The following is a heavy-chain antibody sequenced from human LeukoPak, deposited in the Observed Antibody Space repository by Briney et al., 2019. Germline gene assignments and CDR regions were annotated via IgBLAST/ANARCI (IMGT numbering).Heavy chain of an antibody. Sequence: SETLSLTCTVSGGSISSSSYYWGWIRQPPGKGLEWIGHIYYSGSTNYNPSLKSRVTISVDTSKNQFSLELSYVTAADTAVYYCARDSHYLSGSSYWGDTFDIWGQGTMVTVSS. V-gene: IGHV4-61*01. CDR2: IYYSGST. D-gene: IGHD3-10*01. CDR3: ARDSHYLSGSSYWGDTFDI. CDR1: GGSISSSSYY. J-gene: IGHJ3*02.